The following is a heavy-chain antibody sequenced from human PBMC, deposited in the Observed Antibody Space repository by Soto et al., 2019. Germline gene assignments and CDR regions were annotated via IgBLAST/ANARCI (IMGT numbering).Heavy chain of an antibody. Sequence: EVQLVQSGAEVKKPGESLKISCKGSGYSFTSYWIGWVRQMPGKGLEWMGIIYPGDSDTRYSPSFQGQVTISADKSISTAYLQWSSLKASDTAMYYCARQGVVPAATHYYYYGMDVWGQGTTVTVSS. J-gene: IGHJ6*02. CDR3: ARQGVVPAATHYYYYGMDV. V-gene: IGHV5-51*01. CDR2: IYPGDSDT. D-gene: IGHD2-2*01. CDR1: GYSFTSYW.